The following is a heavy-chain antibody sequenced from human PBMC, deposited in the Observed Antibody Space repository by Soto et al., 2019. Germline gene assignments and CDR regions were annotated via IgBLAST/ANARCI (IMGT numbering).Heavy chain of an antibody. J-gene: IGHJ4*02. CDR2: IKQDGSEK. CDR1: GFTFSSYW. V-gene: IGHV3-7*01. CDR3: ARDVVVPAAAFDY. Sequence: EVQLVESGGGLVQPGGSLRLSCAASGFTFSSYWMSWVRQAPGKVLEWVANIKQDGSEKYYVDSVKGRFTISRDNAKNSLYLQMNSLRAEDTAVYYCARDVVVPAAAFDYWGQGTLVTVSS. D-gene: IGHD2-2*01.